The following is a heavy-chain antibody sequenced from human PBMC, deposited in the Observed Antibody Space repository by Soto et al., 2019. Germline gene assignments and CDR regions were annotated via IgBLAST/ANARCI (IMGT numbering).Heavy chain of an antibody. CDR1: GYTFTIYG. Sequence: ASVKVSCKASGYTFTIYGISCVRRSPVQWLEGMGWISAYNGNTNYAQKLQGRVTMTTDTSTSTAYMELRSLRSDDTAVYYCARDGSGAGGYYYYGMDVWGQGTTVTVSS. J-gene: IGHJ6*02. CDR2: ISAYNGNT. D-gene: IGHD3-10*01. CDR3: ARDGSGAGGYYYYGMDV. V-gene: IGHV1-18*01.